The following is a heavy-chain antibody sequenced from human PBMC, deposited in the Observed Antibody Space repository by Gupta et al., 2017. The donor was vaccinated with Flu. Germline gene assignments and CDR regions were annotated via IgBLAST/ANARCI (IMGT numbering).Heavy chain of an antibody. D-gene: IGHD3-3*01. CDR2: ISAYNGNT. CDR1: GYTFTSYG. J-gene: IGHJ6*02. V-gene: IGHV1-18*01. Sequence: YGKASGYTFTSYGISWVRQAPGQGLEWMGWISAYNGNTNYAQKLQGRVTMTTDTSTSTAYMELRSLRSDDTAVYYCARDGKKYDFWSGYYSDYGMDVWGQGTTVTVSS. CDR3: ARDGKKYDFWSGYYSDYGMDV.